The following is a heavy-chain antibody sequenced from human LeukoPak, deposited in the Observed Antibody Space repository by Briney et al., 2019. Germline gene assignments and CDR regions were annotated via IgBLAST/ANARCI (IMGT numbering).Heavy chain of an antibody. D-gene: IGHD6-13*01. J-gene: IGHJ5*02. Sequence: GASVKVSCKASGGTFNHFGINWVRQAPGQGLDAPKIQDRVTITADKSTSTAYMELSSLRSEDTAVYYCATESPGYSSSLGWFDPWGQGTLVTVSS. CDR3: ATESPGYSSSLGWFDP. V-gene: IGHV1-69*10. CDR1: GGTFNHFG.